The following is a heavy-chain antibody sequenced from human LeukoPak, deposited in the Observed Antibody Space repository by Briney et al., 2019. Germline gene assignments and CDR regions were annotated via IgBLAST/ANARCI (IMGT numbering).Heavy chain of an antibody. CDR1: GYTFTGYY. V-gene: IGHV1-2*02. CDR3: ARIGYNQYFDY. J-gene: IGHJ4*02. D-gene: IGHD5-24*01. CDR2: INPNSGGT. Sequence: ASVKVSCKASGYTFTGYYMHWVRQAPGQGLEWMGWINPNSGGTNYAQTFQGRVTMTRDTSITTAYLELSRLRSDDTAVYYCARIGYNQYFDYWGQGTLVPVSS.